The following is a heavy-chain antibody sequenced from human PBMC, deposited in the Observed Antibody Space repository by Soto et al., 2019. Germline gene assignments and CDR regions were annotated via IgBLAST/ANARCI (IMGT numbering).Heavy chain of an antibody. CDR2: IYYSGST. D-gene: IGHD6-19*01. V-gene: IGHV4-59*01. Sequence: SETLSLTWTVSGGSISSYYWSWIRQPPGKGLEWIGYIYYSGSTNYNPSLKSRVTISVDTSKNQFSLKLSSVTAADTAVYYCARDGIYSSGFGYWGQGTLVTVSS. CDR1: GGSISSYY. J-gene: IGHJ4*02. CDR3: ARDGIYSSGFGY.